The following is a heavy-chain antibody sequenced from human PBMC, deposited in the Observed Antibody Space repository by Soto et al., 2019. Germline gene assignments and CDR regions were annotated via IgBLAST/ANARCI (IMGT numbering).Heavy chain of an antibody. CDR3: AKRRNVVRFLEWSSGMEV. CDR1: GFTFSSYG. D-gene: IGHD3-3*01. V-gene: IGHV3-30*18. J-gene: IGHJ6*02. Sequence: GGSLRLSCATSGFTFSSYGMHWVREALGKGLEWVAFISYEESKKYFADMVKCGFTISRDNSSTRLYLQKTVQRSKDTGWSVCAKRRNVVRFLEWSSGMEVWGHEPTVTVSS. CDR2: ISYEESKK.